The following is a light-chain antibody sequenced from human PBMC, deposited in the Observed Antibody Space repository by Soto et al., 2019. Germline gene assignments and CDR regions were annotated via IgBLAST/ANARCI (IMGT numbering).Light chain of an antibody. J-gene: IGLJ3*02. V-gene: IGLV2-14*01. CDR1: SSDVGHPYNY. Sequence: QSALTQPASVSGSPGQSTTISCTGTSSDVGHPYNYVSWYQQYPGKAPKLLIFKVNNRPSGISGRFSGSKSGDTASLTISVLQAEDEADYYCISYIPSTTNHWVCGGGTKVTVL. CDR2: KVN. CDR3: ISYIPSTTNHWV.